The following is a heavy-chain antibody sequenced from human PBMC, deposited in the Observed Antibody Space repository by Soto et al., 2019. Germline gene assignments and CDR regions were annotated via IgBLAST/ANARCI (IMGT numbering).Heavy chain of an antibody. Sequence: PGGSLRLSCAASGFTFSSYSMNWVRQAPGKGLEWVSSISGSSSYIYYADSVKGRFTISRDNAKNSLYLQMNSLRAEDTAVYYCARDAFDSSGYQTPFDIWGQGTMVTVSS. CDR2: ISGSSSYI. CDR1: GFTFSSYS. D-gene: IGHD3-22*01. CDR3: ARDAFDSSGYQTPFDI. J-gene: IGHJ3*02. V-gene: IGHV3-21*01.